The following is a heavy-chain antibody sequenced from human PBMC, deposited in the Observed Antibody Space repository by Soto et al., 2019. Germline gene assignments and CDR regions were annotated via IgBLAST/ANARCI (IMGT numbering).Heavy chain of an antibody. CDR1: GYTFTTYG. Sequence: QVQLVQSGAEVKKPGASVKVSGKASGYTFTTYGISWVRQAPGQGLEWMGWISAYNGNTNYAQKLQGRLTMTTDTSTSTAYMELRSLRSDDTAVYHCARDWAHNDFWSGYYHFDYWGQGTLVTVSS. J-gene: IGHJ4*02. D-gene: IGHD3-3*01. CDR3: ARDWAHNDFWSGYYHFDY. CDR2: ISAYNGNT. V-gene: IGHV1-18*01.